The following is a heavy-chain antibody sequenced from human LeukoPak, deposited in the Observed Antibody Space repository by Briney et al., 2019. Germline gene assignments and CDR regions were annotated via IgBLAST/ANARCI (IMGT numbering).Heavy chain of an antibody. J-gene: IGHJ4*02. Sequence: SETLSLTCAVSGYSISSGYYWGWIRPPPGKGLEWIGSIYHSGSTYYNPSLKSRVTISVDTSKNQFSLKLSSVTAADTAVYYCARDPPKYYYDSSGYDHYFDYWGQGTLVTVSS. CDR2: IYHSGST. D-gene: IGHD3-22*01. V-gene: IGHV4-38-2*02. CDR1: GYSISSGYY. CDR3: ARDPPKYYYDSSGYDHYFDY.